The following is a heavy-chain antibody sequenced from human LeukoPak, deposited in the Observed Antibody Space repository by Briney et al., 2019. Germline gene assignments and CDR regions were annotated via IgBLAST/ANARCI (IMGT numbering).Heavy chain of an antibody. CDR3: ASALGGSSGYYYLYYFDY. V-gene: IGHV1-2*02. D-gene: IGHD3-22*01. Sequence: ASVKVSCKASGYTFTGYYMHWVRQAPGQGLEWMGWINPNSGGTNYAQKFQGRVTMTRDTSISTAYMELSSLRSEDTAVYYCASALGGSSGYYYLYYFDYWGQGTLVTVSS. CDR1: GYTFTGYY. CDR2: INPNSGGT. J-gene: IGHJ4*02.